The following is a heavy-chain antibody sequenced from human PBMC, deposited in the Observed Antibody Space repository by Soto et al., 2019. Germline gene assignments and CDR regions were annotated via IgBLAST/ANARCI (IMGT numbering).Heavy chain of an antibody. CDR1: GGSIGSYY. Sequence: SETLSLTCTVSGGSIGSYYWSWIRQPPGKGLEWIGYIYYSGSTNYNPSLKSRVTISVDTSKNQFSLKLSSVTAADTAVYYCARDLGIAAAGDYYYYGMDVWGQGTTVTVSS. CDR3: ARDLGIAAAGDYYYYGMDV. V-gene: IGHV4-59*12. D-gene: IGHD6-25*01. CDR2: IYYSGST. J-gene: IGHJ6*02.